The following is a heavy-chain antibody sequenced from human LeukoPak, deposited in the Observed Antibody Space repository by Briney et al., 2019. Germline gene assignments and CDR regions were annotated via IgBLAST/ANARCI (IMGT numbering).Heavy chain of an antibody. CDR2: IYHSGST. J-gene: IGHJ3*02. CDR3: ARCGGDCYYSPAFEI. V-gene: IGHV4-30-2*01. CDR1: GGSISSGGYS. D-gene: IGHD2-21*02. Sequence: SQTLSLTCAVSGGSISSGGYSWSWIRQPPGKGLEWIGYIYHSGSTYYNPSLKSRVTISVDRSKNQFSLKLSSVTAADTAVYYCARCGGDCYYSPAFEIWGQGTMVTVSS.